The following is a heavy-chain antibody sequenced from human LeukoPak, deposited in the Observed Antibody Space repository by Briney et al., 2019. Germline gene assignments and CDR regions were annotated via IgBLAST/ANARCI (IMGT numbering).Heavy chain of an antibody. V-gene: IGHV5-51*01. CDR3: ARARDYYDSSGYSDY. Sequence: GEALKISCKGSDSSFTSYWNGWVRQMPGKGLEWMVIIYPGDSDTRYSPSFQGQVTISADKSLSTAYLQWSSLKASDTAMYYCARARDYYDSSGYSDYGGQGTLVTVS. CDR2: IYPGDSDT. CDR1: DSSFTSYW. D-gene: IGHD3-22*01. J-gene: IGHJ4*02.